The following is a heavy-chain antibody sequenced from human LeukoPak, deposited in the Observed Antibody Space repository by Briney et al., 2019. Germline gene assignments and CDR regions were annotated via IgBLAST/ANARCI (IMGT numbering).Heavy chain of an antibody. Sequence: SETLSLTCTVSGGSISSCYWSWIRQPPGKGLEWIGYIYYSGSTNYNPSLKSRVTISVDTSKNQFSLKLSSVTAADTAVYYCARSGRGRYFDWLFHFDYWGQGTLVTVSS. J-gene: IGHJ4*02. CDR3: ARSGRGRYFDWLFHFDY. D-gene: IGHD3-9*01. V-gene: IGHV4-59*01. CDR2: IYYSGST. CDR1: GGSISSCY.